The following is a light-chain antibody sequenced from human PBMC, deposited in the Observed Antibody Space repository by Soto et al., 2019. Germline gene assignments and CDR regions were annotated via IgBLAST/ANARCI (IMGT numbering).Light chain of an antibody. CDR3: GAWDDTLNGYV. J-gene: IGLJ1*01. CDR1: GNSS. Sequence: GNSSVSWYRQLPGSAPKLLIYNNVQRPSGVPERFSASKSATSASLAIRGLQSDDEADYYCGAWDDTLNGYVFGTGTKVTVL. CDR2: NNV. V-gene: IGLV1-44*01.